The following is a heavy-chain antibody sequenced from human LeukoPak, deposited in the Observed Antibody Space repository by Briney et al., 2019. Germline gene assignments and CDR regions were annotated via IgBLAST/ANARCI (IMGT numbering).Heavy chain of an antibody. J-gene: IGHJ4*02. CDR1: GFTFSSYG. D-gene: IGHD3-22*01. V-gene: IGHV3-33*01. CDR3: ARDDGSTGYDSSGYLI. Sequence: GGSLRLSCAASGFTFSSYGMHWVRQAPGKGLEWVAVIWYDGSNKYYADSVKGRFTISRDNSKNTLYLQMNSLRAEDTAVYYCARDDGSTGYDSSGYLIWGQGTLVTVSS. CDR2: IWYDGSNK.